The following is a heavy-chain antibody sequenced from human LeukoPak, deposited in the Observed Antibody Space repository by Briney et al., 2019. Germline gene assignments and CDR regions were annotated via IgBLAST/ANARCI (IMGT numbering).Heavy chain of an antibody. J-gene: IGHJ4*02. CDR2: INPNSGGT. CDR1: GYTFTDYY. Sequence: ASVTVSCKASGYTFTDYYMHWVRQAPGQGLEWMGWINPNSGGTNYGQKFQGRVTMTRDTSISTAYMELSRLRSDDTAVYYCARDFKTLTTYYDNVFDYWGQGTLVTVSS. D-gene: IGHD3-9*01. V-gene: IGHV1-2*02. CDR3: ARDFKTLTTYYDNVFDY.